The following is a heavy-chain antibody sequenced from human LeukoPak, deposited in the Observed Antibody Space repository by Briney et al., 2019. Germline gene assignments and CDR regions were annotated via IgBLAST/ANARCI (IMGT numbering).Heavy chain of an antibody. D-gene: IGHD3-22*01. CDR2: IYSCGST. V-gene: IGHV3-53*01. J-gene: IGHJ4*02. CDR1: GFTVSSNY. CDR3: AKDYYVSSGLFPCFYY. Sequence: GGSLTLSCAASGFTVSSNYMSWVRQAPGKGLEWVSVIYSCGSTYYADSVKGRFTISRDNSKNTLYLQMNSLRAEDTAVYYCAKDYYVSSGLFPCFYYWGQGTVVTVSS.